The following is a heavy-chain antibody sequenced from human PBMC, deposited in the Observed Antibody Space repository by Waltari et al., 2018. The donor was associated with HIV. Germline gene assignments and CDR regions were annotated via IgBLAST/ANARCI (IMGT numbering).Heavy chain of an antibody. J-gene: IGHJ3*02. CDR3: ARQGYYYDSSGYYTGAFDI. Sequence: QLQLQESGPGLVRPSETLSLTCPVSGGSISGSSHSWGWIRQPPGKGREWMGRIYYSGSTYYNPSLKSRVTISVDTSKNQFSLKVSSVTAADTAVYYCARQGYYYDSSGYYTGAFDIWGQGTVVTVSS. V-gene: IGHV4-39*01. CDR1: GGSISGSSHS. CDR2: IYYSGST. D-gene: IGHD3-22*01.